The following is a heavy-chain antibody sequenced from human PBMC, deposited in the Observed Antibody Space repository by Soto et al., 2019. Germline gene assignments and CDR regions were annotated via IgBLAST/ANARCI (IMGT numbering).Heavy chain of an antibody. CDR2: IYDSGST. V-gene: IGHV4-31*03. CDR3: ARVPSGRGDPVDS. D-gene: IGHD3-16*01. Sequence: PSETLSLTCTVSGGSISSGGYYWSWIRQHPGKGLEWIGSIYDSGSTYYNPSLKSRVTISVDTSKNQFSLKLTSVTAADTAVYYCARVPSGRGDPVDSWGQGTLVTVSS. J-gene: IGHJ4*02. CDR1: GGSISSGGYY.